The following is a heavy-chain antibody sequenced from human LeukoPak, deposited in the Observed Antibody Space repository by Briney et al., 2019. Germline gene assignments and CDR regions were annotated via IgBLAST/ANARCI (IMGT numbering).Heavy chain of an antibody. V-gene: IGHV1-8*03. CDR1: GYTFTSYD. D-gene: IGHD3-22*01. CDR3: ARLGGGYYDGSLDY. CDR2: MNPNSGNT. Sequence: ASVKVSCKASGYTFTSYDINWVRQATGQGLEWMGWMNPNSGNTGYAHKFQVRGTITRNTSISTAYMELSSLRSEDTAVYYCARLGGGYYDGSLDYWGQGTLVTVSS. J-gene: IGHJ4*02.